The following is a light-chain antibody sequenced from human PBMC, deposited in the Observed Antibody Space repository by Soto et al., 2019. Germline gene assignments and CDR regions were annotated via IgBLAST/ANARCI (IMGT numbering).Light chain of an antibody. CDR1: QTVNAW. J-gene: IGKJ1*01. CDR2: DAS. V-gene: IGKV1-5*01. Sequence: DIQMTQSPSTLSASLGDRVTITCRASQTVNAWLAWYQHKPGKAPKPLIYDASILESGVPARFSGSGSGTEFILTISSLQPDDVGTYYCQQYNTHSGTLGQWTKVEIK. CDR3: QQYNTHSGT.